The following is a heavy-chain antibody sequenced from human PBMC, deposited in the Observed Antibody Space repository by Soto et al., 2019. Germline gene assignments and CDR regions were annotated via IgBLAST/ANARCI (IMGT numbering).Heavy chain of an antibody. Sequence: SQTLSLTCAISGDSVSSNSAAWNWIRQSPSRGLEWLGRTYYRSKWYNDYAVSVKSRITINPDTSKNQFSPQLNSVTPEDTAVYYCARNSLRWWYDSSGAHDAFDIWGQGTMVTVSS. CDR2: TYYRSKWYN. CDR3: ARNSLRWWYDSSGAHDAFDI. J-gene: IGHJ3*02. V-gene: IGHV6-1*01. D-gene: IGHD3-22*01. CDR1: GDSVSSNSAA.